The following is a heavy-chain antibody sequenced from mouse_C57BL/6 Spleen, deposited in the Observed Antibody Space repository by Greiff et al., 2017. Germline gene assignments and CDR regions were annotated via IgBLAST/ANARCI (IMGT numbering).Heavy chain of an antibody. J-gene: IGHJ2*01. Sequence: QVQLQQSGAELARPGASVKLSCKASGYTFTSYGISWVKQRTGQGLEWIGEIYPRSGNTYYNEKFKGKATLTADKSSSTAYMELRSLTSEDSAVYFCARGVDSSGYGGYFDYWGQGTTLTVSS. D-gene: IGHD3-2*02. CDR1: GYTFTSYG. CDR2: IYPRSGNT. V-gene: IGHV1-81*01. CDR3: ARGVDSSGYGGYFDY.